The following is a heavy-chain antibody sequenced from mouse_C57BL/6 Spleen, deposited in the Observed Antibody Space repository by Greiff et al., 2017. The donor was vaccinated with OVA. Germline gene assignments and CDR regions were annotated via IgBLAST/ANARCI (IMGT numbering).Heavy chain of an antibody. J-gene: IGHJ2*01. V-gene: IGHV3-6*01. CDR1: GYSITSGYY. Sequence: EVKLVESGPGLVKPSQSLSLTCSVTGYSITSGYYWNWIRQFPGNKLEWMGYISYDGSNNYNPSLKNRISITRDTSKNQFFLKLNSVTTEDTATYYCARGEYGSSPFDYWGQGTTLTVSS. CDR2: ISYDGSN. D-gene: IGHD1-1*01. CDR3: ARGEYGSSPFDY.